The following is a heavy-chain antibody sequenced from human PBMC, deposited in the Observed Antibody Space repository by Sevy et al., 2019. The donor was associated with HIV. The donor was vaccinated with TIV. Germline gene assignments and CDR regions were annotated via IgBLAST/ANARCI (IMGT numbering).Heavy chain of an antibody. D-gene: IGHD2-8*01. CDR2: LSFGCGEI. Sequence: GGSLRLSCVGSGFTFSNYGMTWVRQPPGKGLEWVSTLSFGCGEINYADSVKGRFTISRDNSKSSVYLQMNNLRPEDTAVYYCAREGCTKPHDYWGQGTLVTVSS. CDR3: AREGCTKPHDY. V-gene: IGHV3-23*01. CDR1: GFTFSNYG. J-gene: IGHJ4*02.